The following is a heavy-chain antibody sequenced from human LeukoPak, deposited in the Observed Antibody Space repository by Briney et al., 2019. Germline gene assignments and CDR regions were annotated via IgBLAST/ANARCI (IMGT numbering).Heavy chain of an antibody. CDR2: INPNSGGT. Sequence: GASVKVSCKASGYTFTGYYMHWVRQAPGQGLEWMGWINPNSGGTNYAQKFQGRVTMTRDTSISTAYMELSRLRSDDTAVYYCAREPYDFWSGYPEGAFDIWGQGTMVTVSS. V-gene: IGHV1-2*02. CDR1: GYTFTGYY. CDR3: AREPYDFWSGYPEGAFDI. J-gene: IGHJ3*02. D-gene: IGHD3-3*01.